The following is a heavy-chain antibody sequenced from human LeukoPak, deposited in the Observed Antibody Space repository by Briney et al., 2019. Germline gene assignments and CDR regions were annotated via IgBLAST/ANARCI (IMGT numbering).Heavy chain of an antibody. J-gene: IGHJ4*02. CDR3: ARFRGGLFDY. Sequence: GGSLRLSCAASGFIVSSNYMSWVRQAPGKGLEWVSIIYSGGNTYYADSVKGRFTISRDNSKSTLYLQMNSLRAEDTAVYYCARFRGGLFDYWGQGTLVTVSS. D-gene: IGHD3-16*01. V-gene: IGHV3-66*01. CDR1: GFIVSSNY. CDR2: IYSGGNT.